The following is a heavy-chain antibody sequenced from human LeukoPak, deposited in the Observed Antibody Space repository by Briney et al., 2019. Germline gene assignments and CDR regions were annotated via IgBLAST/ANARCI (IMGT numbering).Heavy chain of an antibody. CDR1: GGSFRCYY. CDR3: ARRREMADFDY. Sequence: SETLSLTCAVYGGSFRCYYWSWIRQPPGKGLEWIGEINHSGSTNYNPSLKSRVTISVDTSKNQFSLKLSSVTAADTAVYYCARRREMADFDYWGQGTLVTVSS. V-gene: IGHV4-34*01. CDR2: INHSGST. J-gene: IGHJ4*02. D-gene: IGHD5-24*01.